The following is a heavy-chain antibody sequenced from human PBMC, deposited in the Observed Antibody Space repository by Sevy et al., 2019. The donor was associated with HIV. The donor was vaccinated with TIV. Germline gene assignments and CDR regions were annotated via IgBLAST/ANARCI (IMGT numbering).Heavy chain of an antibody. CDR3: AREKWEAFDY. V-gene: IGHV3-33*01. D-gene: IGHD1-26*01. CDR1: GFTFSSYG. Sequence: GGSLRLSCAASGFTFSSYGMHWVRHAPGKGLEWVAVIWYDGSNKYYADSVKGRFTISRDNSKNTLYLQMNSLRAEDTAVYYCAREKWEAFDYWGQGTLVTVSS. J-gene: IGHJ4*02. CDR2: IWYDGSNK.